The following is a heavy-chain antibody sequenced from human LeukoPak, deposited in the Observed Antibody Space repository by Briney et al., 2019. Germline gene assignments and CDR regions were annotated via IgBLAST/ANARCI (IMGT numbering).Heavy chain of an antibody. CDR3: AKGGGYYGSGSYYNY. CDR2: VSGSGGST. J-gene: IGHJ4*02. CDR1: GFTFSSYA. V-gene: IGHV3-23*01. Sequence: GGSLRLSCATSGFTFSSYAMSWVRQAPGKGLEWVSAVSGSGGSTNYADSVKGRFTISRDNSKNTLYLQMNSLRADDTAVYYCAKGGGYYGSGSYYNYWGQGTLVTVSS. D-gene: IGHD3-10*01.